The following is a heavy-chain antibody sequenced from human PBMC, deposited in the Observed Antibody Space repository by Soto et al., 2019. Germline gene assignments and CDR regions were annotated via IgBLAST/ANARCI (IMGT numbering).Heavy chain of an antibody. CDR2: IRSKANSYAT. V-gene: IGHV3-73*01. D-gene: IGHD3-9*01. Sequence: GGSLRLSCAASGFTFSGSAMHWVRQASGKGLEWVGRIRSKANSYATAYAASVKGRFTISRDDSKSTAYLQMNSLKTEDTAVYYCLVLRYFDWSYYYYYYGMDVWGQGTTVTVSS. CDR3: LVLRYFDWSYYYYYYGMDV. CDR1: GFTFSGSA. J-gene: IGHJ6*02.